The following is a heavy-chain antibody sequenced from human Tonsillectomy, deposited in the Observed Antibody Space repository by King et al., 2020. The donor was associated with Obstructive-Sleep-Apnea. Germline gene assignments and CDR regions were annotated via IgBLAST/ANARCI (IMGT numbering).Heavy chain of an antibody. J-gene: IGHJ3*02. CDR2: ISSNGGST. D-gene: IGHD3-9*01. Sequence: VQLVQSGGGLVQPGGSLRLSCAASGFTFSSYAMHWVRQAPGKGLEYVSAISSNGGSTYYANSVKGRFTISRDNSKNTLYLQMGSLRAEDMAVYYCARDEGNVVGYDILPAPRQAFDIWGQGTMVTVSS. V-gene: IGHV3-64*01. CDR1: GFTFSSYA. CDR3: ARDEGNVVGYDILPAPRQAFDI.